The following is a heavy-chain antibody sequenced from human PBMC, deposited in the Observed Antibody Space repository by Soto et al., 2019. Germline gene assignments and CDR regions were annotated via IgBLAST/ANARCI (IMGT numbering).Heavy chain of an antibody. D-gene: IGHD6-6*01. J-gene: IGHJ6*02. Sequence: GASVKVSCKASGGTFSSYAISWVRQAPGQGLEWMGGIIPIFGTANYVQKFQGRVTITADESTSTAYMELSSLRSEDTAVYYCARVWVKGQLVTNWYYYYGMDVWGQGTTVTVSS. CDR3: ARVWVKGQLVTNWYYYYGMDV. V-gene: IGHV1-69*13. CDR2: IIPIFGTA. CDR1: GGTFSSYA.